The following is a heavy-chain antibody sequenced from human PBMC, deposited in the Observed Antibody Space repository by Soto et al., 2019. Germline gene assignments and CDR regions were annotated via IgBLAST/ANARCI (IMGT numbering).Heavy chain of an antibody. J-gene: IGHJ6*03. CDR2: VSWNSGNI. CDR1: GFTFDDYA. CDR3: AKDYGDYYYFYMDV. V-gene: IGHV3-9*01. Sequence: GGSMRLSCAASGFTFDDYAMHWVRLDPGKGLEWVSGVSWNSGNIAYADSVKGRFTVSRDNAKNSLYLQMNSLRAEDTALYYCAKDYGDYYYFYMDVWGKGTTVTVSS. D-gene: IGHD4-17*01.